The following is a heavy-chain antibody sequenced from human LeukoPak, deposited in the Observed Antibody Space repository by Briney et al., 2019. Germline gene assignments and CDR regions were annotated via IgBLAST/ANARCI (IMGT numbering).Heavy chain of an antibody. CDR3: ARETYYDFWSGPIDY. CDR2: IYTSGST. Sequence: PSETLSLTCTVSGGSISSGSYYWSWIRQPAGKGLEWIGRIYTSGSTNYSPSLKSRVTISVDTSKNQFSLKLSSVTAADTAVYYCARETYYDFWSGPIDYWGQGTLVTVSS. D-gene: IGHD3-3*01. V-gene: IGHV4-61*02. J-gene: IGHJ4*02. CDR1: GGSISSGSYY.